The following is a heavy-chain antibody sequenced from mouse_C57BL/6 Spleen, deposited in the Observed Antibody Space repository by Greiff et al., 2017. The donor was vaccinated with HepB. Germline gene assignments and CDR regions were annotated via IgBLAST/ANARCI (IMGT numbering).Heavy chain of an antibody. CDR2: IYPGSGST. D-gene: IGHD2-4*01. V-gene: IGHV1-55*01. CDR1: GYTLTSYW. CDR3: ARRYYDDYAMDY. Sequence: QVQLQQSGAELVKPGASVKMSCKASGYTLTSYWITWVKQRPGQGLEWIGDIYPGSGSTNYNEKFKSKATLTVDTSSSTAYMQLSSLTSEDSAVYYCARRYYDDYAMDYWGQGTSVTVSS. J-gene: IGHJ4*01.